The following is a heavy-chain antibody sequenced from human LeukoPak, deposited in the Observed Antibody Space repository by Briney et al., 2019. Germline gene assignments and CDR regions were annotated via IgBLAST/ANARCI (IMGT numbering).Heavy chain of an antibody. J-gene: IGHJ2*01. CDR1: GGFISSGSYY. CDR3: VRFVGLAVAGTLYWSFDL. V-gene: IGHV4-61*09. Sequence: SETLSLTCTVSGGFISSGSYYWAWIRQPAGRGLEWIGHIYTSGTTHYNPSLKSRVTISRDTSKNQFSLNLSSVTAADTAMYYCVRFVGLAVAGTLYWSFDLWGRDTLVTVSS. D-gene: IGHD6-19*01. CDR2: IYTSGTT.